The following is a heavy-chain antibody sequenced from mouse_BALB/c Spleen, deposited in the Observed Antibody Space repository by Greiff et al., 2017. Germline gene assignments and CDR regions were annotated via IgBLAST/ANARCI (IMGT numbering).Heavy chain of an antibody. CDR2: INPRNGRT. CDR1: GYTFPSYW. J-gene: IGHJ2*01. Sequence: VQLHPPGAALVKPGASVKLSCTASGYTFPSYWMHWVKQRPGQGLAWIGEINPRNGRTNYNEKFKSKATLTGDKSSSTAYMQLSSLTSEDSAVYYWARSPYGNYYFDYGGQGTTRTVAS. CDR3: ARSPYGNYYFDY. D-gene: IGHD2-1*01. V-gene: IGHV1S81*02.